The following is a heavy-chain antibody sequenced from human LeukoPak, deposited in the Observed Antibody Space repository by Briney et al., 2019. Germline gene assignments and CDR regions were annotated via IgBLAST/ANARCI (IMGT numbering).Heavy chain of an antibody. Sequence: TPSETLSLTCTVSGGSISSYYWSWIRQPPGKGLEWIGNIYDRGSTKYTPSLKSRVTISVDTSKNQFSLRLSSVTAADTAVYYCARGPEWLPSDYWGQGTLVTVSS. V-gene: IGHV4-59*12. CDR1: GGSISSYY. D-gene: IGHD5-12*01. CDR2: IYDRGST. CDR3: ARGPEWLPSDY. J-gene: IGHJ4*02.